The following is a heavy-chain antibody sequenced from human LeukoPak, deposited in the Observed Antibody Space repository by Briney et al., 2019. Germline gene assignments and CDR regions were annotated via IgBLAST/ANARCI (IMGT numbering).Heavy chain of an antibody. Sequence: ASVKVSCKASGYTFTSYAMNWVRQAPGQGLEWMGWINTNTGNPTYAQGFTGRFVFSLDTSVSTACLQISSLKAEDTAVYYCARDLVDTAMGPDYYYGMDVWGQGTTVTVSS. D-gene: IGHD5-18*01. V-gene: IGHV7-4-1*02. CDR3: ARDLVDTAMGPDYYYGMDV. CDR2: INTNTGNP. J-gene: IGHJ6*02. CDR1: GYTFTSYA.